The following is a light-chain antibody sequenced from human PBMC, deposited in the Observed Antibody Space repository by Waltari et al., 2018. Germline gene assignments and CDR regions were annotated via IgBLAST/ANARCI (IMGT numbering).Light chain of an antibody. J-gene: IGKJ4*01. Sequence: EIVLTQSPATLSLSPGERATLSCRASHTIDNLLAWYQQKPGQAPRLLIYDTSTRATGTPARFSGSGSGADFTLTISSLETEDFAVYYCLQRGNWLFCAGTRVEI. CDR2: DTS. CDR1: HTIDNL. CDR3: LQRGNWL. V-gene: IGKV3-11*01.